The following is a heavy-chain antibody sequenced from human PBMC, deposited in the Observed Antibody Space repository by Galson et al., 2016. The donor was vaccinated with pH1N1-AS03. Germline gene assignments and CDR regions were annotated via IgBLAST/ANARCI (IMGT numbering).Heavy chain of an antibody. D-gene: IGHD2-15*01. CDR2: ISGYDDDT. CDR3: VRDRGFRPDTFDI. Sequence: SVKVSCKASGYTFSTYGVSWVRQAPGQGLEWMGWISGYDDDTNCAQNVAGRVTMTTDKSTSTVYMELRSLRSDDTAVYYCVRDRGFRPDTFDIWGQGTWVTVSS. V-gene: IGHV1-18*04. CDR1: GYTFSTYG. J-gene: IGHJ3*02.